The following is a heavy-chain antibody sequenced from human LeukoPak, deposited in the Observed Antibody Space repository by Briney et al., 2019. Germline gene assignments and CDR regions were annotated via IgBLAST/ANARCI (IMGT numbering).Heavy chain of an antibody. J-gene: IGHJ4*02. CDR1: GFTLSSYA. Sequence: GSLRLFCAASGFTLSSYAMRWVRQAPGKGLEWVSAISVSGNTYHADSVKGRFTISRDSSKNTLYLQMNRLRAEDASLYYCAKAPVTTCSGAYCYPFDYWGQGTLVTVSS. V-gene: IGHV3-23*01. CDR3: AKAPVTTCSGAYCYPFDY. CDR2: ISVSGNT. D-gene: IGHD2-21*01.